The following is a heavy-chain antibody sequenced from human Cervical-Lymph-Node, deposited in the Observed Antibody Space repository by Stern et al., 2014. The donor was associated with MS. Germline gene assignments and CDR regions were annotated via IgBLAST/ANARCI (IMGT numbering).Heavy chain of an antibody. D-gene: IGHD2/OR15-2a*01. J-gene: IGHJ2*01. CDR3: ARERQQYCNSEGCSYWYFDL. CDR1: GGSVSSTNW. Sequence: QVQLQESGPGLVKPSGTLSLTCAVSGGSVSSTNWWSWVRQSPGKGLEWIGNIYHSGPSHYRPSLRSRVSISLDNSKNHLSLHLTSVTAADTAVYYCARERQQYCNSEGCSYWYFDLWGRGTLVTVSS. CDR2: IYHSGPS. V-gene: IGHV4-4*02.